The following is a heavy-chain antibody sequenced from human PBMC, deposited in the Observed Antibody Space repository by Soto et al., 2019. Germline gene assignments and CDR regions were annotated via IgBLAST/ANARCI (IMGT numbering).Heavy chain of an antibody. CDR3: ARVSFYYDTSGYAVAWFDP. J-gene: IGHJ5*02. V-gene: IGHV4-61*01. Sequence: SETLSLTCSVSGDPVSSGLYYWSWIRQPPGKGLEWIGYIYHSGTTKYNPSLKSPVTISVDTSKNQFSLKMSLLTAADTAIYYCARVSFYYDTSGYAVAWFDPWGQGTLVTVSS. CDR2: IYHSGTT. D-gene: IGHD3-22*01. CDR1: GDPVSSGLYY.